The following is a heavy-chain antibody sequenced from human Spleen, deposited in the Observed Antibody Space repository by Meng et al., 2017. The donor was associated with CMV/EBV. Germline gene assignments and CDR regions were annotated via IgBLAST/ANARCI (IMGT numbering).Heavy chain of an antibody. D-gene: IGHD3-3*01. V-gene: IGHV4-34*01. CDR3: ARGLGGITIFGVVSPHNWFDP. CDR2: INHSGST. CDR1: GGSFSGYY. J-gene: IGHJ5*02. Sequence: GSLRLSCAVYGGSFSGYYWSWIRQPPGKGLEWIGEINHSGSTNYNPSLKSRVTISVDTSKNQFSLKLSSVTAADTAVYYCARGLGGITIFGVVSPHNWFDPWGQGTLVTVSS.